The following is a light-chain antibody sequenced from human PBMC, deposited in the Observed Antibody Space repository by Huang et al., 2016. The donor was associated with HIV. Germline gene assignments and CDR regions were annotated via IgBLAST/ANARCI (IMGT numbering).Light chain of an antibody. Sequence: IQLTQSPSSLSASVGDRVSITCRASQGISSYLAWYQQKSGKAPQLLIYTASTLQSGVPSRFSGSGSGTDFTLTISSLQPEDFATYYCQQFDDYPYTFGQGPRWRSN. J-gene: IGKJ2*01. CDR1: QGISSY. V-gene: IGKV1-9*01. CDR2: TAS. CDR3: QQFDDYPYT.